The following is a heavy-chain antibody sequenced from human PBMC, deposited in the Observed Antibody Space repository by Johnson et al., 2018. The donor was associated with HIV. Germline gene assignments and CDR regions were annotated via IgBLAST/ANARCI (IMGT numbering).Heavy chain of an antibody. J-gene: IGHJ3*02. CDR1: GFTFSSYG. CDR3: AKDLFYGSGSWGAFDI. CDR2: ISYDGSNK. D-gene: IGHD3-10*01. V-gene: IGHV3-30*19. Sequence: QVQLVESGGGVVQPGRSLRLSCAASGFTFSSYGMHWVRQAPGKGLEWVAFISYDGSNKYYADSVKGRFTISRDNSKNTLYLQMNSLRAEDTAVYYCAKDLFYGSGSWGAFDIWGQGTMVTVSS.